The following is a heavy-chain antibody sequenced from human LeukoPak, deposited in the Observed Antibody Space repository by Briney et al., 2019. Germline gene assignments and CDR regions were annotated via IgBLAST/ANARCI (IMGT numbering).Heavy chain of an antibody. V-gene: IGHV1-69*01. Sequence: SVKVSCKASGGTFSSYAISWVRQAPGQGREWMGGIIPIFGTANYAQKFQGRVTITADESTSTAYMELSSLRSEDTAVYYCASGYYYDSSGYYGYYYYYYMDVWGKGTTVTISS. CDR3: ASGYYYDSSGYYGYYYYYYMDV. D-gene: IGHD3-22*01. CDR2: IIPIFGTA. CDR1: GGTFSSYA. J-gene: IGHJ6*03.